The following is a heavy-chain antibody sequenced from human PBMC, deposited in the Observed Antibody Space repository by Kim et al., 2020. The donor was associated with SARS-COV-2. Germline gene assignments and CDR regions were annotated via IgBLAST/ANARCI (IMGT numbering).Heavy chain of an antibody. CDR1: GFTFSSYA. D-gene: IGHD3-10*01. CDR2: ISYDGSNK. J-gene: IGHJ6*02. Sequence: GGSLRLSCAASGFTFSSYAMHWVRQAPGKGLEWVAVISYDGSNKYYADSVKCRFTISRDHSKNTLYLQMNSLRAEDTAVYYCARAFGGSYYYGMDVWGQGTTVTVSS. CDR3: ARAFGGSYYYGMDV. V-gene: IGHV3-30*04.